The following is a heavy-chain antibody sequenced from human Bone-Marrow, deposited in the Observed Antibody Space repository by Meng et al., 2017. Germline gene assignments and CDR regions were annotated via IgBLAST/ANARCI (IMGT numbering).Heavy chain of an antibody. D-gene: IGHD1-26*01. J-gene: IGHJ4*02. V-gene: IGHV3-48*03. CDR1: GFPFSSYE. CDR2: ISSSGSTN. Sequence: GESLKISCAASGFPFSSYEMNWVRQAPGKGLEWVSYISSSGSTNYYADSVKGRFTISRDNAKNSLYLQMNSRRAEDTAVYYCSVAHFVWDYYFDYWGQGTLVTVSS. CDR3: SVAHFVWDYYFDY.